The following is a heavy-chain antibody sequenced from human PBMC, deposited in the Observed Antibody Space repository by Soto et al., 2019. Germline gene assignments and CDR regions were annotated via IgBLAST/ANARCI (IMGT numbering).Heavy chain of an antibody. CDR2: IFDSGTT. Sequence: QVQLQESGPGLVKPSQTLSLTCTVSGGSITSDYSCWSWIRQPPGEGLEWIGHIFDSGTTYTNPSPRSQVDISLDTSKNHFSLTLRSVTAADTAVYYCARGPSGDKVHYWGQGALVTVSS. CDR3: ARGPSGDKVHY. J-gene: IGHJ4*02. D-gene: IGHD7-27*01. CDR1: GGSITSDYSC. V-gene: IGHV4-30-4*01.